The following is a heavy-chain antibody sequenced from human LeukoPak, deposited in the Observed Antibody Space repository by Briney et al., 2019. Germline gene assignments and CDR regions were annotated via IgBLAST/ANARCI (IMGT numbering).Heavy chain of an antibody. CDR3: AKDFLAGGYYDSSGRLGDWFDP. Sequence: SGGSLRLSCAASGFTFSTYTMNWVRQAPGKGLEWVSSISSSTGYIYYADSVKGRFTISRDNSKNTLYLQMNSLRAEDTAVYYCAKDFLAGGYYDSSGRLGDWFDPWGQGTLVTVSS. J-gene: IGHJ5*02. CDR1: GFTFSTYT. V-gene: IGHV3-21*04. CDR2: ISSSTGYI. D-gene: IGHD3-22*01.